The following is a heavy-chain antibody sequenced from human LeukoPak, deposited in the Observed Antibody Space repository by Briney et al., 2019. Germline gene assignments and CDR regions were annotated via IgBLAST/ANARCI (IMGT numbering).Heavy chain of an antibody. J-gene: IGHJ4*02. Sequence: SETLSLTCSVSGGSITSYYWSWIRQPPGKGLEWIGHVSDGGRTNYSPSLRSRVSISVDTSKNQFSLKLNSVTAADTAVYFCARASTTFDNWGQGTLVTVSS. V-gene: IGHV4-59*01. CDR1: GGSITSYY. D-gene: IGHD1-14*01. CDR3: ARASTTFDN. CDR2: VSDGGRT.